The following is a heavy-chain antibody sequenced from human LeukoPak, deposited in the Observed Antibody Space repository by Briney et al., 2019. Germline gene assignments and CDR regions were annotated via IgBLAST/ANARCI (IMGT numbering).Heavy chain of an antibody. V-gene: IGHV3-23*01. CDR3: ARGVAAPWAFDI. CDR1: GFTVSSYA. D-gene: IGHD2-15*01. CDR2: IGGGGTL. J-gene: IGHJ3*02. Sequence: PGGSLRLSCAASGFTVSSYAMGWVRQAPGKGLEWVSAIGGGGTLYYADSVKGRFSISRDISKNTLLLQMSSLRAEDTAVYHCARGVAAPWAFDIWGQGTVVTVSS.